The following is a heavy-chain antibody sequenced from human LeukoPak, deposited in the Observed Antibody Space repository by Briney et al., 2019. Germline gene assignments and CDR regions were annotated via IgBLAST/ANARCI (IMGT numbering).Heavy chain of an antibody. V-gene: IGHV3-48*01. J-gene: IGHJ4*02. CDR3: TRDQEGSDY. CDR1: GLTFSSYS. CDR2: ITRSSSAK. Sequence: PGGSLRLSCVASGLTFSSYSMNWVRQAPGKGLEWVSYITRSSSAKFYADSVKGRFTISRDNAENLLYLQMNSLRAEDTAVYYCTRDQEGSDYWGQGTLVTVSS.